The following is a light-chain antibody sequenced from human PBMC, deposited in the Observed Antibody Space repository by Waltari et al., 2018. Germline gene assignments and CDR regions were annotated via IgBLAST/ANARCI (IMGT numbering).Light chain of an antibody. J-gene: IGKJ5*01. V-gene: IGKV4-1*01. CDR1: QSFLSTSNRKTY. CDR2: WAS. Sequence: DIVMTQSPDSLAVSLGERATINCKSSQSFLSTSNRKTYLAWYQQKPGQTPRLLINWASTRASGVPDRFSGSGSGTDFTLTVSSLQAEDVAVYYCHQYYIPPLTFGQGTRLEIK. CDR3: HQYYIPPLT.